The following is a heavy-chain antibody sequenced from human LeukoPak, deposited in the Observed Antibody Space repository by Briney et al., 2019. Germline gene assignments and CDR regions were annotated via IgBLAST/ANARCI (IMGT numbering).Heavy chain of an antibody. Sequence: GGSLRLSCAASGFTFSSHAMNWVRQAPGKGLVWVSRMNSDGSTTTHADSVKGRFTISRDNAKNTLYLQMNSLRAEDTAVYYCVRALLGSADYWGQGTLVTVSS. CDR3: VRALLGSADY. V-gene: IGHV3-74*03. J-gene: IGHJ4*02. D-gene: IGHD7-27*01. CDR1: GFTFSSHA. CDR2: MNSDGSTT.